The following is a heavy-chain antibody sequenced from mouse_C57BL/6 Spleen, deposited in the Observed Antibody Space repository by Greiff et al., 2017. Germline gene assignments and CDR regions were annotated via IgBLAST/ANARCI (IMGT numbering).Heavy chain of an antibody. J-gene: IGHJ2*01. D-gene: IGHD2-5*01. CDR1: GFTFSSYA. Sequence: EVMLVESGEGLVKPGGSLKLSCAASGFTFSSYAMSWVRQTPEKRLEWVAYISSGGDYIYYADTVKGRFPISRDNARNTLYLQMSSLKSEKTAKYYCTGDGGYSKRGNLDDWGQGTTLTVSS. CDR3: TGDGGYSKRGNLDD. CDR2: ISSGGDYI. V-gene: IGHV5-9-1*02.